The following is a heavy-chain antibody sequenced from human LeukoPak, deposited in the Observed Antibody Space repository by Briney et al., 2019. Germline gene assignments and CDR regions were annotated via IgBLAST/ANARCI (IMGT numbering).Heavy chain of an antibody. Sequence: SETLSLTCTVSGGSISSYYWSWIRQPPGKGLEWIGYIYYSGSTNYNPSLKSRVTISVDTSKNQFSLKLSSVTAADTAVYYCARGGHYDILTGYYEDYYYYYMDVWGKGTTVTTSS. CDR2: IYYSGST. J-gene: IGHJ6*03. V-gene: IGHV4-59*01. CDR1: GGSISSYY. CDR3: ARGGHYDILTGYYEDYYYYYMDV. D-gene: IGHD3-9*01.